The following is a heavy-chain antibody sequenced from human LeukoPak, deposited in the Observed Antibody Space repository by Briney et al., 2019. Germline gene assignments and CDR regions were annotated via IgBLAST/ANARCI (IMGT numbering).Heavy chain of an antibody. V-gene: IGHV3-23*01. CDR3: AKRGPLYSGNYGSPIDY. D-gene: IGHD1-26*01. CDR1: GSTLSSNV. J-gene: IGHJ4*02. Sequence: GGSLRLSCAASGSTLSSNVMSWVRQAPGKGLEWVSAISGSGGNTYYADSVKGRFTISRDNSKNTLYLQMNSLRAEDTAVYYSAKRGPLYSGNYGSPIDYWGQGTLVTVSS. CDR2: ISGSGGNT.